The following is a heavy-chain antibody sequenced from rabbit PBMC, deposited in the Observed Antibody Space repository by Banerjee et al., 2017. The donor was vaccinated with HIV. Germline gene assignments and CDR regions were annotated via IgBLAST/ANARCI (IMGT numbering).Heavy chain of an antibody. V-gene: IGHV1S45*01. Sequence: QEQLKESGGDLVKPEGSLILTCTASGFSFNNKYVMCWVRQAPGKGLEWIGCINTSSGNTVYASWAKGRFTISKTSSTTVTLQMTSLTAADTATYFCARDRDTGTVYYFDLWGPGTLVTVS. CDR3: ARDRDTGTVYYFDL. CDR1: GFSFNNKYV. D-gene: IGHD7-1*01. CDR2: INTSSGNT. J-gene: IGHJ4*01.